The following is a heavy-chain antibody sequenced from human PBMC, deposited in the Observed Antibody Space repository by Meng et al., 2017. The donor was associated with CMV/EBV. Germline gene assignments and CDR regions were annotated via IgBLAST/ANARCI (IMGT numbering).Heavy chain of an antibody. V-gene: IGHV4-61*01. Sequence: GGSVSSGSYYWTWTRQPPGKGLEWIGYAYYNGGTNYSPSLKSRVTILIDASKNQFSLELTSVTAADTAVYYCARGHDFWSGYYLFDPWGQGTLVTVSS. CDR2: AYYNGGT. J-gene: IGHJ5*02. D-gene: IGHD3-3*01. CDR3: ARGHDFWSGYYLFDP. CDR1: GGSVSSGSYY.